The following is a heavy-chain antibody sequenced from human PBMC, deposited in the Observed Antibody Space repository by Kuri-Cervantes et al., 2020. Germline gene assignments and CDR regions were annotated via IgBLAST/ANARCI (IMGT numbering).Heavy chain of an antibody. J-gene: IGHJ4*02. CDR2: IKQDGSEK. D-gene: IGHD5-12*01. CDR1: GFTFSSYW. Sequence: GESLKISCAASGFTFSSYWMSWVRQAPGKGLEWVANIKQDGSEKYYVDSVKDRFTISRDNAKNSLYLQMNSLRAEDTAVYYCAREGGYDSFDYWGQGTLVTVSS. CDR3: AREGGYDSFDY. V-gene: IGHV3-7*01.